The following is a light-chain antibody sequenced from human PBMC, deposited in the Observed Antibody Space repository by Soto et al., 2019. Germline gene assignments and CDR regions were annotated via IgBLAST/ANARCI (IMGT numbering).Light chain of an antibody. CDR3: TSWTTSTTMI. J-gene: IGLJ2*01. Sequence: QSVLTQPASVSGSPGQSITISCTGTSSDIGAYNFVSWYQQHPGKAPKLMLYDVNIRPSGVSNRFSGSKSGNTASLTISGLQAEDEADYYYTSWTTSTTMIFGGGTKLTVL. CDR1: SSDIGAYNF. V-gene: IGLV2-14*03. CDR2: DVN.